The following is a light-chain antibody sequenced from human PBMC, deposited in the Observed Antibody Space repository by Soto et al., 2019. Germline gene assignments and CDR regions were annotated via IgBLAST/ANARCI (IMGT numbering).Light chain of an antibody. CDR3: QQYNKWPRT. J-gene: IGKJ1*01. CDR2: DAS. Sequence: EVVMTQSPVTLSLSPGDRATVSCRASQTVVTHLAWFQQIPGQPPRLLIYDASATATGIPARFSGSGSGTEFTLSISSLQSEDFAVYYCQQYNKWPRTFGQGTKVE. CDR1: QTVVTH. V-gene: IGKV3-15*01.